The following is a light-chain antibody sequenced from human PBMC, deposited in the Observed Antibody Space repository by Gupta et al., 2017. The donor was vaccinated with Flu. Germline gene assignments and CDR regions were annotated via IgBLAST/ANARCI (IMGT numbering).Light chain of an antibody. CDR3: QQYNSYPYT. J-gene: IGKJ2*01. Sequence: DIQMTQSPSTLSASVGDRVTITCRASQNIPNWLAWFQQKPGKAPKLLIYKASSLESGAPSRFSGSGSETEFTLTTSSLQPDDFATYYCQQYNSYPYTFGQGTKLEIK. V-gene: IGKV1-5*03. CDR2: KAS. CDR1: QNIPNW.